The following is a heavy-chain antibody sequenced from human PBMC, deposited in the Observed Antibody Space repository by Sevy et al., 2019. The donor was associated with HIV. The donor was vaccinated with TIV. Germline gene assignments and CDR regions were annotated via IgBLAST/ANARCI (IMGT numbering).Heavy chain of an antibody. J-gene: IGHJ6*02. CDR2: ISYDGSNK. V-gene: IGHV3-30-3*01. Sequence: GGSLRLSCAASGFTFSSYAMHWVRQAPGKGPEWVAVISYDGSNKYYADSVKGRFTISRDNSKNTLYLQMNSLRAEDTAVYYCARVFQSLVVMDYYYYGMDVWGQGTTVTVSS. CDR1: GFTFSSYA. D-gene: IGHD3-22*01. CDR3: ARVFQSLVVMDYYYYGMDV.